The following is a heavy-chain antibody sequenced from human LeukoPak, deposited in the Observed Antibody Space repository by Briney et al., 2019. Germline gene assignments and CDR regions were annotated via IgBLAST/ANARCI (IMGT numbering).Heavy chain of an antibody. Sequence: PSETLSLTCTVSGGSISSYYWSWIRQPAGKGLEWIGRISTSGSTDYNPSLKSRVTMSVDKSRKQFSLKLSAVTAADTAIYYCARGLWFGERYVGGPLLNWFDPWGQGTLVTVSS. J-gene: IGHJ5*01. CDR2: ISTSGST. V-gene: IGHV4-4*07. CDR3: ARGLWFGERYVGGPLLNWFDP. CDR1: GGSISSYY. D-gene: IGHD3-10*01.